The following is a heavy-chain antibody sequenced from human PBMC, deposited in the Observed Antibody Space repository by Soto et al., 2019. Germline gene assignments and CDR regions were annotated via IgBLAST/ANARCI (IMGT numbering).Heavy chain of an antibody. J-gene: IGHJ4*02. D-gene: IGHD3-10*01. CDR1: GFTFNSYG. CDR2: ISYDGSNK. V-gene: IGHV3-30*18. CDR3: AKLLWFGGLVDY. Sequence: QVQLVESGGGVVQSGRSLRLSCTASGFTFNSYGIHWVRQAPGKGLEWVAVISYDGSNKNYADSVRGRFTISRDNSKNTVYLQMNSLRAEDTAVYYCAKLLWFGGLVDYWGQGTLVTVSS.